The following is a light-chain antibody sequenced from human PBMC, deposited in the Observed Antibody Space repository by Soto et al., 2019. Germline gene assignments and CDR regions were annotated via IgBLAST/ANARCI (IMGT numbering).Light chain of an antibody. J-gene: IGKJ1*01. V-gene: IGKV4-1*01. CDR1: QSLLYSANKKNY. Sequence: DIVMTQSPDSLAVALGETATINCKSSQSLLYSANKKNYLAWYQQKPGQPPKLLFYWASTRESGVPDRFNGGGSGTDFTLTSSSLQAEDVAVYYGHQYYRLTPPWTFGQGTKVEV. CDR2: WAS. CDR3: HQYYRLTPPWT.